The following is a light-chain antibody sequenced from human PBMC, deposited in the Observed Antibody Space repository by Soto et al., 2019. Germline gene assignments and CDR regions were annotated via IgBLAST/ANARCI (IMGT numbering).Light chain of an antibody. CDR2: AAS. V-gene: IGKV1-27*01. CDR3: QKYNSAPRT. J-gene: IGKJ4*01. Sequence: IQMTQSPSSLSASVGDRVNITCRASQDISNYLAWYQQKPGKVPKLLIYAASTLQSGVPSRFSGSGSGTDFTLTISSLQPEDVATYYCQKYNSAPRTFGGGTKVEIK. CDR1: QDISNY.